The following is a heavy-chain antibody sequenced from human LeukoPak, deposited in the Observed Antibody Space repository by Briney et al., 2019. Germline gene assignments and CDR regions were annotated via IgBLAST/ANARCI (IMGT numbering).Heavy chain of an antibody. CDR1: GFTVSSNY. J-gene: IGHJ4*02. V-gene: IGHV3-53*01. CDR3: AKSTYVDYPCCLDY. Sequence: GGSLRLSCAASGFTVSSNYMSWVRQAPGKGLEWVSVIYSGGSTYYAESVKGRFTISRDNSKNTLYLQMSSLRAEDMAVYYCAKSTYVDYPCCLDYWGQGTLVTVSS. CDR2: IYSGGST. D-gene: IGHD3-9*01.